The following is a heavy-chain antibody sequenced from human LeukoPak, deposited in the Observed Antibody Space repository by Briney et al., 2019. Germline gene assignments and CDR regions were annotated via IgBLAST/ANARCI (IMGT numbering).Heavy chain of an antibody. Sequence: SETLSLTCTVSGGSISSSSYYWGWIRQPPGRGLEWIGSIYYSGSTYYNPSLKSRVTISVDTSKNQFSLKLSSVTAADTAVYYCARLMERSNWFDPWGQGTLVTVSS. J-gene: IGHJ5*02. V-gene: IGHV4-39*01. CDR1: GGSISSSSYY. CDR3: ARLMERSNWFDP. D-gene: IGHD3-3*01. CDR2: IYYSGST.